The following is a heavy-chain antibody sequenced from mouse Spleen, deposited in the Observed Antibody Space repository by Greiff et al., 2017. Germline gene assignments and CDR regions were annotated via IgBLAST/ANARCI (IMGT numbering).Heavy chain of an antibody. CDR2: ISSGGGNT. Sequence: EVQGVESGGGLVKLGGSLKLSCAASGFTFSSYAMSWVRQTPEKRLEWVATISSGGGNTYYPDSVKGRFTISRDNAKNTLYLQMSSLKSEDTAMYYCARPLYYYGSHYAMDYWGQGTSVTVSS. CDR1: GFTFSSYA. J-gene: IGHJ4*01. D-gene: IGHD1-1*01. CDR3: ARPLYYYGSHYAMDY. V-gene: IGHV5-9-3*01.